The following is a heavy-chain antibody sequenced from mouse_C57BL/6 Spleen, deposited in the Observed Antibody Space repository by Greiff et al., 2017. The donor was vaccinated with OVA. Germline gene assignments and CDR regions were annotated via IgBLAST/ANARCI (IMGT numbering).Heavy chain of an antibody. CDR3: TRRGNLYGFDY. Sequence: VQLQQSGAELVRPGASVTLSCKASGYTFTDYEMHWVKQTPVHGLEWIGAIDPETGGTAYNQKFKGKAILTADKSSSTAYMELRSLTSEDSAVYYCTRRGNLYGFDYWGQGTTLTVSS. CDR1: GYTFTDYE. V-gene: IGHV1-15*01. CDR2: IDPETGGT. J-gene: IGHJ2*01. D-gene: IGHD1-1*01.